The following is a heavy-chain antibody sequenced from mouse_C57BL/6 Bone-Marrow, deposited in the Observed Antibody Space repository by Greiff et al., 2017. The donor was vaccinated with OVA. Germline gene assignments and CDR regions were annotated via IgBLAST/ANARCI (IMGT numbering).Heavy chain of an antibody. D-gene: IGHD1-1*01. CDR1: GYTFTDYN. V-gene: IGHV1-18*01. Sequence: VQLQQSGPELVKPGASVKIPCKASGYTFTDYNMDWVKQSHGKSLEWIGDINPNNGGTIYNQKFKGKATLTVDKSSSTAYMELRSLTSEDTAVYYCARSGSSYVSYAMDYWGQGTSVTVSS. J-gene: IGHJ4*01. CDR2: INPNNGGT. CDR3: ARSGSSYVSYAMDY.